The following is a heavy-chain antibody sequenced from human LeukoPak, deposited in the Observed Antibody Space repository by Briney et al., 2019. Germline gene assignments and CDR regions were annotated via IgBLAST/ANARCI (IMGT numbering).Heavy chain of an antibody. CDR3: ARGHDYGDSPFAY. J-gene: IGHJ4*02. Sequence: SETLSLTCAVYGGSFSGYYWSWIRQPPGKGLEWIGEINHSGSTNYNPSLKSRVTISVDTSKNQFSLKLSSVTAADTAVYYCARGHDYGDSPFAYWGQGTLVTVSS. D-gene: IGHD4-17*01. V-gene: IGHV4-34*01. CDR1: GGSFSGYY. CDR2: INHSGST.